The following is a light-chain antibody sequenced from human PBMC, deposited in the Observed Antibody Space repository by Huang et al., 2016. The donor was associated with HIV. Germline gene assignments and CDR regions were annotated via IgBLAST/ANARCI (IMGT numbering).Light chain of an antibody. Sequence: EIVLTQSPGTLSLSPGETATFSCRASQSLRDTYLARYQQRPGQAPRLLIYGASSRATGIPDRFSGSGSGTDFTLTINRLEPEDFAVYFCLQYDRSPLTFGGGTKVEL. CDR1: QSLRDTY. V-gene: IGKV3-20*01. J-gene: IGKJ4*01. CDR3: LQYDRSPLT. CDR2: GAS.